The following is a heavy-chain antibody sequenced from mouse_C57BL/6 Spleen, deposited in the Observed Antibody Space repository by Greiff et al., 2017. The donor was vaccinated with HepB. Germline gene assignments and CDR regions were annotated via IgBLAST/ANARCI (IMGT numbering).Heavy chain of an antibody. Sequence: EVQLVESGAGLVKPGGSLKLSCAASGFTFSSYAMSWVRQTPEKRLEWVAYISSGGDYIYYADTVKGRFTISRDNARNTLYLQMSSLKSEDTAMYYCTRGGYDYDGYFDVWGTGTTVTVSS. V-gene: IGHV5-9-1*02. CDR3: TRGGYDYDGYFDV. D-gene: IGHD2-4*01. J-gene: IGHJ1*03. CDR1: GFTFSSYA. CDR2: ISSGGDYI.